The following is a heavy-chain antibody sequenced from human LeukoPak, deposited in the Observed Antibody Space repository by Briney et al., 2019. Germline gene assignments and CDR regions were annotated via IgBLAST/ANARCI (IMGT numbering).Heavy chain of an antibody. J-gene: IGHJ4*02. CDR3: AKGSSNWLDHYYFDF. Sequence: GGSLRLSCAASGFTFSSYGMHWVRQAPGKGLEWVAFIRYDGSNKDYADSVKGRFTISRDNSKNTLYLQMNSLRVEDTAVYYCAKGSSNWLDHYYFDFWGQGTLVTVSS. V-gene: IGHV3-30*02. CDR1: GFTFSSYG. D-gene: IGHD6-13*01. CDR2: IRYDGSNK.